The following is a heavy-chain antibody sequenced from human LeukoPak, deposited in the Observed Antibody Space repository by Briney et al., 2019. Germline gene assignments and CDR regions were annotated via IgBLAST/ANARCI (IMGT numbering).Heavy chain of an antibody. D-gene: IGHD3-22*01. CDR2: IYTSGST. J-gene: IGHJ6*03. V-gene: IGHV4-4*07. CDR3: ARDYYDSSGYYYYYYYMDV. CDR1: GGSISSYY. Sequence: SETLSLTCTVSGGSISSYYWSWIRQPAGKGLEWIGRIYTSGSTNYNPSLKSRVTMSVDTSKNQFSLKLSSVTAADTAVYYCARDYYDSSGYYYYYYYMDVWGKGTTVTISS.